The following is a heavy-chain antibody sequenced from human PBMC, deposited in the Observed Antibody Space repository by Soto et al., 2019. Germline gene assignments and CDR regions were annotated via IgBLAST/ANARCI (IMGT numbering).Heavy chain of an antibody. CDR1: GFTFSSYG. J-gene: IGHJ4*02. CDR2: ISYDGSNK. D-gene: IGHD6-13*01. CDR3: AKEVEVAAAGLRGVDY. Sequence: VQLVESGGGVVQPGRSLRLSCAASGFTFSSYGMHWVRQAPGKGLEWVAVISYDGSNKYYADSVKGRFTISRDNSKNTLYLQMNSLRAEDTAVYYCAKEVEVAAAGLRGVDYWGQGTLVTVSS. V-gene: IGHV3-30*18.